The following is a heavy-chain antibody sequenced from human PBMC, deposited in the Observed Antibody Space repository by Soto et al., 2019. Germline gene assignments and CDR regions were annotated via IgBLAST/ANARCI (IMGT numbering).Heavy chain of an antibody. D-gene: IGHD3-3*01. CDR3: AKEATIFGTEGGDY. V-gene: IGHV3-30*18. CDR1: GFTFSSYG. CDR2: ISYDGRTK. Sequence: PGGSLRLSCAASGFTFSSYGMHLVRQAPGKGLEWVATISYDGRTKDYVASVKGRFTISRDNSKKTLYLQMNSLKPEDTAVYYCAKEATIFGTEGGDYWGQGTLVTVSS. J-gene: IGHJ4*02.